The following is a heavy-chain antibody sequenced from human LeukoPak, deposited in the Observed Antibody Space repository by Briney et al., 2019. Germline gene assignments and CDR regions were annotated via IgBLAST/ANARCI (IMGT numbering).Heavy chain of an antibody. CDR1: GGSISSSSYY. V-gene: IGHV4-39*01. D-gene: IGHD3-3*01. Sequence: SETLSLTCTVSGGSISSSSYYWGWIRQPPGKGLEWIGTIYYSGSTYYNPSLKSRVTISVDTSKNQFSLKLSSGTAAGTAVYFGGGRFLEWFLDYWGQGTLVTVSS. J-gene: IGHJ4*02. CDR3: GGRFLEWFLDY. CDR2: IYYSGST.